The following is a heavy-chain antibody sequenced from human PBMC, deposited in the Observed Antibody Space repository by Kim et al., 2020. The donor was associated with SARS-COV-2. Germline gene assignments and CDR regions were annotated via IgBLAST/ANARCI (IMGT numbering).Heavy chain of an antibody. V-gene: IGHV1-18*01. Sequence: ASVKVSCKASGYTFTSYGISWVRQAPGQGLEWMGWISAYNGNTNYAQKLQGRVTMTTDTSTSTAYMELRSLRSDDTAVYYCASTYYYGSGSYYPGSYFDYWGQGTLVTVSS. D-gene: IGHD3-10*01. CDR1: GYTFTSYG. J-gene: IGHJ4*02. CDR2: ISAYNGNT. CDR3: ASTYYYGSGSYYPGSYFDY.